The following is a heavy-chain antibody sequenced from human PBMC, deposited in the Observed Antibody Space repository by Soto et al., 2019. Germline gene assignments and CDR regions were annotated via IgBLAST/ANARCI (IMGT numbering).Heavy chain of an antibody. D-gene: IGHD3-9*01. V-gene: IGHV1-24*01. CDR1: GYTLTELS. CDR3: ATDRVNILTGHDAFDI. Sequence: ASVKVSCKVSGYTLTELSMHWVRQAPGKGLEWMGGFDPEDGETIYAQKFQGRVTMTEDTSTDTAYMELSSLRSEDTAAYYCATDRVNILTGHDAFDIWGQGTMVTVSS. CDR2: FDPEDGET. J-gene: IGHJ3*02.